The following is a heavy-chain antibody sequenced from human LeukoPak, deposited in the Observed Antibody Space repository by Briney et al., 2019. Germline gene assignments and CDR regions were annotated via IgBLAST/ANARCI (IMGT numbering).Heavy chain of an antibody. CDR1: GFTFSSYW. Sequence: GGSLRLSCAASGFTFSSYWMSWVRQAPGKGLEWVANIKQDGSEKYYVDSVKGRFTISRDNAKNSLYLQMNSLRAEDTAVYYCARVRESEYSSSWYLDYWGQGTLVTVSS. D-gene: IGHD6-13*01. V-gene: IGHV3-7*01. CDR2: IKQDGSEK. J-gene: IGHJ4*02. CDR3: ARVRESEYSSSWYLDY.